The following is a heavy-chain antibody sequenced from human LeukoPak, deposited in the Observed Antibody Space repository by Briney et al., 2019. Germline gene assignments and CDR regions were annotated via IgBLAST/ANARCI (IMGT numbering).Heavy chain of an antibody. Sequence: SVKVSCKASGGTFSSYAISWVRQAPGQGLEWMGRIIPILGIANYAQKFQGRVTITADKSTSTAYMELSSLRSEDTAVYYCARDGYYYDSSGYWGQGTLVTVSS. V-gene: IGHV1-69*04. CDR3: ARDGYYYDSSGY. CDR1: GGTFSSYA. CDR2: IIPILGIA. J-gene: IGHJ4*02. D-gene: IGHD3-22*01.